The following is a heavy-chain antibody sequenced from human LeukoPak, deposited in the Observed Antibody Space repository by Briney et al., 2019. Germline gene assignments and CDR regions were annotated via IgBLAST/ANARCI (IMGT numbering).Heavy chain of an antibody. CDR1: GFTFSDHY. D-gene: IGHD3-10*01. CDR2: ISSSGSTI. CDR3: ARVLMVRGTSHAFDF. Sequence: GGSLRLSCAASGFTFSDHYMTWIRQAPGKGLDWLSYISSSGSTIYYVDSVKGRFTISRDNANNSLYLQMNSLRAEDTAVYYCARVLMVRGTSHAFDFWGRGTMVTVSS. V-gene: IGHV3-11*04. J-gene: IGHJ3*01.